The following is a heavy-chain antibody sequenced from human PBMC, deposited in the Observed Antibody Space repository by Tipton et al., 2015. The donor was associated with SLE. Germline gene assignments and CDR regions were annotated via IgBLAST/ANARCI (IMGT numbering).Heavy chain of an antibody. CDR2: ITSRGYST. V-gene: IGHV3-23*01. CDR1: GFTFVGHA. Sequence: SLRLSCAASGFTFVGHAMSWVRQAPGKGLEWVSGITSRGYSTYFADSVKGRFIISRDNPQNTLYLQMNSLRAEDTAIYYCAKSRRVSTGDALDIWGQGTMVTVSS. D-gene: IGHD1-14*01. J-gene: IGHJ3*02. CDR3: AKSRRVSTGDALDI.